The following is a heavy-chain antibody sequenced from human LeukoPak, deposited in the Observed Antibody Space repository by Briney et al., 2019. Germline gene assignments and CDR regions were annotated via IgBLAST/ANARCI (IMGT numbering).Heavy chain of an antibody. CDR2: IHHTGST. CDR1: GGSISSAAYA. Sequence: SQTLSLTCAVSGGSISSAAYAWSWIRQPLGKGLELIGYIHHTGSTNYIPSLKSRVTISLDRSKNQFSLEMSSVTAADTAVYYCAGDDNGGYRFDYWGQETLVTVSS. D-gene: IGHD3-22*01. CDR3: AGDDNGGYRFDY. J-gene: IGHJ4*02. V-gene: IGHV4-30-2*01.